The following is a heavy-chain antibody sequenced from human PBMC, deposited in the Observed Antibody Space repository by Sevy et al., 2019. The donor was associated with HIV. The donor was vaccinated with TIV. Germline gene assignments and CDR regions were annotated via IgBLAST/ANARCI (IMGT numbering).Heavy chain of an antibody. CDR1: GFTFSSYA. Sequence: GGSLRLSCAASGFTFSSYAMSWVRQAPGKGLEWVSAISGSGGSTYYADSVKGRFTISRDNSNNTLYLQMNSLRAEDTAVYYCAKDPGSGWSYDYWGQGTLVTVSS. CDR2: ISGSGGST. CDR3: AKDPGSGWSYDY. D-gene: IGHD6-19*01. J-gene: IGHJ4*02. V-gene: IGHV3-23*01.